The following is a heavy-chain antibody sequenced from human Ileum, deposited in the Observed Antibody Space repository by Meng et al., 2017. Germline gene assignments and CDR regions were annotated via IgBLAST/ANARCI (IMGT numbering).Heavy chain of an antibody. V-gene: IGHV1-46*01. CDR1: GYTFTTDY. J-gene: IGHJ5*02. CDR2: LNPSAGST. CDR3: ARSSGISGSGWYVRWFGP. D-gene: IGHD6-19*01. Sequence: QMRWVGSGAEVKKPGASVRVSCKASGYTFTTDYMHWVRKAPGQGLEWMGVLNPSAGSTSYAQKFQGRVTMSRDTSTSTVYMELSSLRSEDTAVYYCARSSGISGSGWYVRWFGPWGQGTLVTVSS.